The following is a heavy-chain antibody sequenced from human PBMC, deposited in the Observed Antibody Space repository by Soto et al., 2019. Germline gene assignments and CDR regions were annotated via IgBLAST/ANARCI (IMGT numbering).Heavy chain of an antibody. CDR2: IYSGDST. CDR3: ARDMKVTIS. V-gene: IGHV3-66*01. CDR1: GFTVISNY. J-gene: IGHJ5*02. D-gene: IGHD4-17*01. Sequence: PGGSLRLPWAASGFTVISNYMSWVRQAPGKGLEWVSVIYSGDSTYYADSVKGRFTISRDNSKNTLYLQMNSLRAEDTAVYYCARDMKVTISWGQGTLVTVSS.